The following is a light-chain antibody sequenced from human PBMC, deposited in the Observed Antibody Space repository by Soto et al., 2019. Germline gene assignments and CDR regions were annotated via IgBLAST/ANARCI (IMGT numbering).Light chain of an antibody. CDR3: QQYTT. J-gene: IGKJ1*01. Sequence: EIVLTQSPGTLSLSPGERATLSCRASQSVSSSYLAWYQQKPGQAPRLLIYGASSRATRIPDRFSGSGSGTDFTLTISRLEPEDFAVYYCQQYTTFGQGTKVEIK. V-gene: IGKV3-20*01. CDR2: GAS. CDR1: QSVSSSY.